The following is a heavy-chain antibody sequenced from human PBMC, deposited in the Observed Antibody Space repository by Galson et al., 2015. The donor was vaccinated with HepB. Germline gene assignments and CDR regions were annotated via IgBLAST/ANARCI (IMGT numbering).Heavy chain of an antibody. D-gene: IGHD1-26*01. CDR2: ISGSGGST. CDR1: GFTFSSYA. J-gene: IGHJ4*02. Sequence: SLRLSCAASGFTFSSYAMSWVRQAPGKGLEWVSAISGSGGSTYYADSVKGRFTISRDNSKNTLYLQMNSLRAEDTAVYYCATDNSGSYWWSDYWGQGTLVTVSS. CDR3: ATDNSGSYWWSDY. V-gene: IGHV3-23*01.